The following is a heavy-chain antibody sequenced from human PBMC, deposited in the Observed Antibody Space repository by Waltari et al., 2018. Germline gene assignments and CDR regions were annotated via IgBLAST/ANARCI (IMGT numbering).Heavy chain of an antibody. CDR2: IIPILGIA. CDR3: ASYACSGGSCQYYFDY. V-gene: IGHV1-69*04. D-gene: IGHD2-15*01. J-gene: IGHJ4*02. Sequence: QVQLVQSGAEVKKPGSSVKVSCKAPGGTFSSYATSWVRQAPGQGLEWMGRIIPILGIANYAQKFQGRVTITADESTSTAYMELSSLRSEDTAVYYCASYACSGGSCQYYFDYWGQGTLVTVSS. CDR1: GGTFSSYA.